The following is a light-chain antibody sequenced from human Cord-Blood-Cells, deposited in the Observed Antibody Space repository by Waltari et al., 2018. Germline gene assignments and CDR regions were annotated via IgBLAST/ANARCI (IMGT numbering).Light chain of an antibody. V-gene: IGLV2-11*01. CDR1: SSDVGGYNC. J-gene: IGLJ3*02. Sequence: QSALTQPRSLSGSPGQSVTISCTGTSSDVGGYNCVSWYQQHPGKAPKLMIYDVSKRPSGVPDRFSGSKSGNTASLTISGLQAEDEADYYCCSYAGSSWVFGGGTKLTVL. CDR2: DVS. CDR3: CSYAGSSWV.